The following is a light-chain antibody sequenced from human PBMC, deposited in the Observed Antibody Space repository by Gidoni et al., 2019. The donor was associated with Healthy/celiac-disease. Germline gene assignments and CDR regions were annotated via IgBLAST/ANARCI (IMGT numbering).Light chain of an antibody. Sequence: EIVMTQSPATLSVSPGERATLSCRASQSVSSNLAWYQQKPGQAPRLLIYGASTRATGIPARFSGSGSGTEFTLTISSLQSEDVAVYYRQQYNSWPPMCSFGQGTKLEIK. CDR2: GAS. CDR3: QQYNSWPPMCS. CDR1: QSVSSN. V-gene: IGKV3-15*01. J-gene: IGKJ2*04.